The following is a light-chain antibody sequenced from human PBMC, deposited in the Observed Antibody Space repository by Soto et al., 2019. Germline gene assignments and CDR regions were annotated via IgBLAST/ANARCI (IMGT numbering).Light chain of an antibody. CDR1: HDIRSD. CDR3: LQHNSYPFT. CDR2: AAS. Sequence: DIQMTQSPSSLSASVGDRVTITCRTSHDIRSDLGWFQQKPGKAPKRLIYAASTLQSGVPSRFSGSRSGTEFTLTISSLQPEEFATYYCLQHNSYPFTVGPGTKVDIK. J-gene: IGKJ3*01. V-gene: IGKV1-17*01.